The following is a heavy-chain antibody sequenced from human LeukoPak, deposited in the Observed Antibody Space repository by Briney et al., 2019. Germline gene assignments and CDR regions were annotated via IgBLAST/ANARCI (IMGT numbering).Heavy chain of an antibody. D-gene: IGHD6-13*01. V-gene: IGHV1-2*02. Sequence: ASVKVSCMASGYTFTDYYIHWLRQAPGQRREWMGWINPNSSGTNYAQKFQVRVTMTRATSISTAYMELSRLTSDDTAVYYCARLDCSSSWPFEYWGQGTLVTVSS. J-gene: IGHJ4*02. CDR2: INPNSSGT. CDR1: GYTFTDYY. CDR3: ARLDCSSSWPFEY.